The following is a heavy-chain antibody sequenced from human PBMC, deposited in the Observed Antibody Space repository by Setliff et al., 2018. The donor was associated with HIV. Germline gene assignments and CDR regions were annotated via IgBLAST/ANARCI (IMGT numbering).Heavy chain of an antibody. Sequence: GASVKVSCKASGGTVSSYAISWVRQAPGQGLEWMGVIIPMFRSANYAQNFQGRVTITADESTSTAYMELSSLRSEDTAVYYCAALLVRGVTIIPPYNWFDPWGQGTLVTVSS. J-gene: IGHJ5*02. CDR1: GGTVSSYA. CDR3: AALLVRGVTIIPPYNWFDP. CDR2: IIPMFRSA. V-gene: IGHV1-69*13. D-gene: IGHD3-10*01.